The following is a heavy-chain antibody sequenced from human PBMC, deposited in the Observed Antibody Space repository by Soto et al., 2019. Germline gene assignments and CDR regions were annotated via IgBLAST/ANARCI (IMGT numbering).Heavy chain of an antibody. J-gene: IGHJ6*02. Sequence: GESLKISCNGSGYSFTIYCIGWVLQMPGKGLEWMGIIYPGDSDTRYSPSFQCQVTISADKSISTAYLQWSSLKASDTAMYYCASQGRDGYNLAYYYGMDVWGQGTTVTVSS. CDR3: ASQGRDGYNLAYYYGMDV. CDR1: GYSFTIYC. CDR2: IYPGDSDT. V-gene: IGHV5-51*01. D-gene: IGHD5-12*01.